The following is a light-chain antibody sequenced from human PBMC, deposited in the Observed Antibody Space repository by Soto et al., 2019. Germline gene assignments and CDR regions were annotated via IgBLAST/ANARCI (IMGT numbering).Light chain of an antibody. J-gene: IGKJ4*01. CDR2: GAS. Sequence: EIVMTQSPATLSVSPGERATLSCRASQSVSSNLAWYQQKPGQAPRLLISGASTRATGIPARFSGSGSGTEFTLTISSLQSEDFAVYYCQQYNNWPLTFGGGTKVEIQ. CDR1: QSVSSN. CDR3: QQYNNWPLT. V-gene: IGKV3-15*01.